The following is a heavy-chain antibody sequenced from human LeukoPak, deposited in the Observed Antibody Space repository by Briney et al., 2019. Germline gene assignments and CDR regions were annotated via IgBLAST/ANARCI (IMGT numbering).Heavy chain of an antibody. V-gene: IGHV1-2*02. D-gene: IGHD3-16*02. CDR3: ARRLHWGELSLAY. J-gene: IGHJ4*02. Sequence: GASVKVSCKTSGYTFTAYYLHWVRQAPGQGLEWMGWINPHSGGSNSAQKLQGRVTMTRNTSISTAYMELSRLRSDDTAVYYCARRLHWGELSLAYWGQGTLVTVSS. CDR1: GYTFTAYY. CDR2: INPHSGGS.